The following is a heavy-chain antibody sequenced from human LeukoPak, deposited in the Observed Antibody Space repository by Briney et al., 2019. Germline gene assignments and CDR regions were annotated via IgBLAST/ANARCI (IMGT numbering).Heavy chain of an antibody. Sequence: GGSLRLSCAASEFSVGSNYMTWVRQAPGKGLEWVSLIYSGGSTYYADSVKGRFTISRDNSKNTLYLQMNSLRAEDTAVYYCAKDVDTAMWGDFDYWGQGTLVTVSS. J-gene: IGHJ4*02. V-gene: IGHV3-66*01. CDR1: EFSVGSNY. D-gene: IGHD5-18*01. CDR2: IYSGGST. CDR3: AKDVDTAMWGDFDY.